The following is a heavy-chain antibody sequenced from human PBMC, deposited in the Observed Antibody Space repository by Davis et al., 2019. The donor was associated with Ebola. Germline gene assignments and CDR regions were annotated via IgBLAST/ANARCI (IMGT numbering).Heavy chain of an antibody. V-gene: IGHV1-18*01. CDR1: GYTFTSYG. J-gene: IGHJ6*02. CDR2: ISAYNGNT. D-gene: IGHD2-2*01. Sequence: ASVKVSCKASGYTFTSYGISWVRQAPGQGLEWMGWISAYNGNTNYAQKLQGRVTMTTDTSTSTAYMELRSLRSDDTAVYYCARVDIVVVPAAIEYYYYYGMDVWGQGTTVTVSS. CDR3: ARVDIVVVPAAIEYYYYYGMDV.